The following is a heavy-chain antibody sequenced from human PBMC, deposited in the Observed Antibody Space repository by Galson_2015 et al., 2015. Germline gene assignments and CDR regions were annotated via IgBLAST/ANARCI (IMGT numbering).Heavy chain of an antibody. CDR1: GFTFSSYE. CDR3: ARDTCSGGSCYYSNGAFDI. CDR2: ISSSGSTI. J-gene: IGHJ3*02. V-gene: IGHV3-48*03. Sequence: SLRLSCAASGFTFSSYEMNWVRQAPGKGLEWVSYISSSGSTIYYADSVKGRFTISRDNAKNSLYLQMNSLRAEDTAVYYCARDTCSGGSCYYSNGAFDIWGQGTMVTVSS. D-gene: IGHD2-15*01.